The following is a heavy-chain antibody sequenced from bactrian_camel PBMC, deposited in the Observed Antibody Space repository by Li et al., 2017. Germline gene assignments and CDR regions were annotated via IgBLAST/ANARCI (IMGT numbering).Heavy chain of an antibody. D-gene: IGHD1*01. V-gene: IGHV3S63*01. Sequence: QLVESGGGSVQAGESLRLSCKPSFFILDDLEMAWYRQTPGNEWVSTIASNSRDGSTYYSDSVKGRFTVSPDNAKNSVDLQMNSLKPDDTAVYYCAATGQMLSVAGCRTQGTQVTVS. J-gene: IGHJ4*01. CDR1: FFILDDLE. CDR2: SNSRDGST.